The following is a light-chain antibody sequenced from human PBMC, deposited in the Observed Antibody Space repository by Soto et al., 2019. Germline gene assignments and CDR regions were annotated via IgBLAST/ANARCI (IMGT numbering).Light chain of an antibody. J-gene: IGKJ1*01. CDR2: GAS. CDR1: PSVSSN. CDR3: QQYNHWPLT. V-gene: IGKV3-15*01. Sequence: EILVSPFLAPLSVSPGERAALSCMPSPSVSSNSAWYQQKPGQTPRLLISGASTRATGVPGRFSGSGSGTEFTLTISSLQSEDFAVYYCQQYNHWPLTFGQGTKVDIK.